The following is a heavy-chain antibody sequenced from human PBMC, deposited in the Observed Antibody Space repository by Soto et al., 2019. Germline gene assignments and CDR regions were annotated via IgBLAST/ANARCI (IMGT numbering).Heavy chain of an antibody. D-gene: IGHD3-3*01. CDR1: GFTFSSYG. J-gene: IGHJ6*02. CDR3: AKEVWSGPMDV. Sequence: QVQLVESGGGVVQPGRSLRLSCAASGFTFSSYGTHWVRQAPGKGLEWVAVISYDGSNKYYADSVKGRFTISRDNSKNTLYLQMNSLRAEDTAVYYCAKEVWSGPMDVWGQGTTVTVSS. V-gene: IGHV3-30*18. CDR2: ISYDGSNK.